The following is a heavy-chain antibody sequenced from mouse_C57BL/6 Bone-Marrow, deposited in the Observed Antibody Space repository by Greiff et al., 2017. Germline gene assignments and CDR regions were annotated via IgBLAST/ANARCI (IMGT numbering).Heavy chain of an antibody. J-gene: IGHJ1*03. V-gene: IGHV1-63*01. Sequence: LEESGAELVRPGTSVKMSCKASGYTFTNYWIGWAKQRPGHGLEWIGDIYPGGGYTNYNEKFKGKATLTADKSSSTAYMQFSSLTSEDSAIYYCAVYYSNYWYFDVWGRGTTVTVSS. CDR1: GYTFTNYW. CDR3: AVYYSNYWYFDV. D-gene: IGHD2-5*01. CDR2: IYPGGGYT.